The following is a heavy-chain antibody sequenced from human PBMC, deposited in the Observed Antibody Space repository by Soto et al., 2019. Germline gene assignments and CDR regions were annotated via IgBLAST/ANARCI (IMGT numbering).Heavy chain of an antibody. D-gene: IGHD3-22*01. Sequence: PSETLSLTCTVSGGSISSSSYYWGWIRQPPGKGLEWIGSIYYSGSTYYNPSLKSRVTISVDTSKNQSSLKLSSVTAADTAVYYCARQTYYYDSSENWFDHWGQGTLVTVSS. CDR2: IYYSGST. CDR3: ARQTYYYDSSENWFDH. V-gene: IGHV4-39*01. J-gene: IGHJ5*02. CDR1: GGSISSSSYY.